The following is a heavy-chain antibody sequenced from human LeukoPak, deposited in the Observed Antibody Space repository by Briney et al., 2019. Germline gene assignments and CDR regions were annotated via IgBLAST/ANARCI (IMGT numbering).Heavy chain of an antibody. CDR2: ISSSGSTI. V-gene: IGHV3-48*04. J-gene: IGHJ4*02. Sequence: SGGSLRLSCAASGFTFSSYWMHWVRQAPGKGLEWVSYISSSGSTIYYADSVKGRFTISRDNAKNSLYLQMNSLRAEDTAVYYCARESYGSGSQSWGQGTLVTVSS. D-gene: IGHD3-10*01. CDR1: GFTFSSYW. CDR3: ARESYGSGSQS.